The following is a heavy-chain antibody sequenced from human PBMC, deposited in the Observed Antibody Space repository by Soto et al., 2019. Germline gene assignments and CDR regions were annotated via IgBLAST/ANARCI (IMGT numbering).Heavy chain of an antibody. CDR2: IYYSGST. CDR3: ARGGISHWAYFYYMDV. Sequence: PSETLSLTCTVSGGSISSSSYYWGWIRQPPGKGLEWIGSIYYSGSTYYNPSLKSRVTISVDTSKNQFSLTLNSVTAADTATYYCARGGISHWAYFYYMDVWDRGTTVTVSS. V-gene: IGHV4-39*01. J-gene: IGHJ6*03. CDR1: GGSISSSSYY. D-gene: IGHD2-21*01.